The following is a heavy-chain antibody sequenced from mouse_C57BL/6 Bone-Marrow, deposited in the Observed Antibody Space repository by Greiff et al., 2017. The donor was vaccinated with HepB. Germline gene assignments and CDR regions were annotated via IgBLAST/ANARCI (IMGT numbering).Heavy chain of an antibody. V-gene: IGHV14-4*01. J-gene: IGHJ3*01. Sequence: EVKLMESGAELVRPGASVKLSCTASGFNIKDDYMHWVKQRPEQGLEWIGWIDPENGDTEYASKFQGKATITADTSSNTAYLQLSSLTSEDTAVYYCTNGNYDAYWGQGTLVTVSA. CDR2: IDPENGDT. D-gene: IGHD2-1*01. CDR3: TNGNYDAY. CDR1: GFNIKDDY.